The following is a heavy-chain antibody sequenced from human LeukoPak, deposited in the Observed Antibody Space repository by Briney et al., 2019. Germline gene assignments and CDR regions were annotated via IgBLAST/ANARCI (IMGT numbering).Heavy chain of an antibody. CDR1: GGTFSSYA. V-gene: IGHV1-69*13. J-gene: IGHJ5*02. D-gene: IGHD6-13*01. Sequence: VASVTVSCKASGGTFSSYAISWVRQAPGQGLEWMGGIIPIFGTANYAQKFQGRVTITADESTSTAYMELSSLRSEDTAAYYCARKSGSSWFNWFDPWGQGTLVTVSS. CDR2: IIPIFGTA. CDR3: ARKSGSSWFNWFDP.